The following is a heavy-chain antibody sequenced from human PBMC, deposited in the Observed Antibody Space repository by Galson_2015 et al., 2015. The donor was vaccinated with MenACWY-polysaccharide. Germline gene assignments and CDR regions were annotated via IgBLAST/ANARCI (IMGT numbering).Heavy chain of an antibody. CDR1: GFSFSAYG. Sequence: SLRLSCAASGFSFSAYGMSWVRQAPGRGPEWVSGSGSGGGLYYADSVKGRFTVSRDNSKNTLYLQMNNLRAEDTAVYYCGKVGPRSSWTMGLDYWGQGTLVTVSS. V-gene: IGHV3-23*01. CDR2: SGSGGGL. D-gene: IGHD6-13*01. J-gene: IGHJ4*02. CDR3: GKVGPRSSWTMGLDY.